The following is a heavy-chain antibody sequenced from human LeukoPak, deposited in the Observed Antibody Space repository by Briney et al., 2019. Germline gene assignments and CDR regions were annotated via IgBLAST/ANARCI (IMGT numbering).Heavy chain of an antibody. V-gene: IGHV3-7*01. Sequence: GGSLRLSCAASGFTFSSYWMSWVRQAPGKGLEWVANIKQDGSEKYYVDSVKGRFTISRDNSKNTLYLQMNSLRAEDTAVYYCAKTALVRELLPFDYWGQGTLVTVSS. CDR3: AKTALVRELLPFDY. J-gene: IGHJ4*02. D-gene: IGHD1-26*01. CDR1: GFTFSSYW. CDR2: IKQDGSEK.